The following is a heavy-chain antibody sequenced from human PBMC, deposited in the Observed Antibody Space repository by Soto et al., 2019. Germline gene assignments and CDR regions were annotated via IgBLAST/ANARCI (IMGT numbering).Heavy chain of an antibody. CDR3: ARGEAVAAQGDWFDP. J-gene: IGHJ5*02. V-gene: IGHV3-7*01. Sequence: EGQLVESGGGLVQPGGSLRLSCAASGFTFSSYYMSWVRQAQGKGLEWVANVNEDGSEKYYVDSVKGRFTVSRDNAKNSLYLHMNSLRAEDTAVYYCARGEAVAAQGDWFDPWGQGTLVTVSS. CDR1: GFTFSSYY. CDR2: VNEDGSEK. D-gene: IGHD6-19*01.